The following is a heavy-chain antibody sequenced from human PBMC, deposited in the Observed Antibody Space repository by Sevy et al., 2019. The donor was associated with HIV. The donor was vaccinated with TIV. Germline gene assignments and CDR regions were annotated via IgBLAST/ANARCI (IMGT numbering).Heavy chain of an antibody. D-gene: IGHD2-2*01. J-gene: IGHJ3*02. CDR1: GFTFSSYS. CDR2: ISGISNFI. V-gene: IGHV3-21*06. CDR3: ARTGCSITSCLTADAFDI. Sequence: GGSLRLSCAASGFTFSSYSMNWVRQAPGKGLEWVSSISGISNFIYYADSVKGRFTISRDNDKGSLYLQMNSLRAEDTAVYDCARTGCSITSCLTADAFDIWGQGTLVTVSS.